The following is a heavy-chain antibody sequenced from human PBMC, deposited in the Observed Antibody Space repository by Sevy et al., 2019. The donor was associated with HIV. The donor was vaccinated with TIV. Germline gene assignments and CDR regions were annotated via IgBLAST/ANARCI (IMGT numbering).Heavy chain of an antibody. J-gene: IGHJ4*02. CDR1: GFTFSSYW. Sequence: GGSLRLSCAASGFTFSSYWMSWVRQAPGKGLEWVANIKQDGSENYYVDSVKGRFTISRDNAKNSLYLQMNSLRAEDTAVYYCASPKYSSTRGYFDYWGQGTLVTVSS. CDR3: ASPKYSSTRGYFDY. CDR2: IKQDGSEN. D-gene: IGHD6-13*01. V-gene: IGHV3-7*01.